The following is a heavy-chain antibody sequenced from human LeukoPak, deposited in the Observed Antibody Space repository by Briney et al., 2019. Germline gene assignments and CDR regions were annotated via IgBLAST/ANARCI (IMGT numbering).Heavy chain of an antibody. V-gene: IGHV3-7*01. CDR3: ARDSTQWLVQYFDY. Sequence: PGGSLRLSCAASGFTFSSYWMSWVRQAPGKGLEWVANIKQDGSEKYYVDSVKGRFTISRDNAKNSLYLQMNSLRAEDTAVYYCARDSTQWLVQYFDYWGQGTLVTVSS. CDR2: IKQDGSEK. D-gene: IGHD6-19*01. J-gene: IGHJ4*02. CDR1: GFTFSSYW.